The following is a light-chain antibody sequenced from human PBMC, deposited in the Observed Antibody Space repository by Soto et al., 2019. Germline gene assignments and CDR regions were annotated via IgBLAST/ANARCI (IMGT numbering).Light chain of an antibody. J-gene: IGKJ3*01. CDR2: AAS. Sequence: DIQMTQSPSSVSASVGDRVTITCRASQVINNWLAWYQQKPGQAPNLLIYAASTLQSGVPSWFSGSGSGTDFTLTISSLQPEDFATYSCQQANSFPFAFGPGTKVDIK. V-gene: IGKV1-12*02. CDR1: QVINNW. CDR3: QQANSFPFA.